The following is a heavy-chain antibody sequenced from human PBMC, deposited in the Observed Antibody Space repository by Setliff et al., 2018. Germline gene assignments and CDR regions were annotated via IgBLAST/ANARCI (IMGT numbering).Heavy chain of an antibody. D-gene: IGHD2-2*01. V-gene: IGHV1-18*01. CDR2: ISTYNGNT. J-gene: IGHJ3*01. Sequence: ASVKVSCKASGYTFISYSINWVRQAPGQGIEWMGWISTYNGNTNYAQKLRGRVTMTTDTSTSTAHMELRSLRSDDTAVYYCARFGGSCSSSSCYASDLWGQGTRVTVSS. CDR3: ARFGGSCSSSSCYASDL. CDR1: GYTFISYS.